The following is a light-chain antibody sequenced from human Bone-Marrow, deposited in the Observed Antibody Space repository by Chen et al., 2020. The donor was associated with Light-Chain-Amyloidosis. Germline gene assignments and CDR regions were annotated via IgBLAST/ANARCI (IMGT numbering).Light chain of an antibody. Sequence: SYELTQPSSVSVSPGQTXKITCSGELLAKHDVLLLQQKPGQAPVLVIYKDTERPSGIPERFSGSSSETTATLTVSGAQVDDEADYHCYSATDDSLGVFGGGTRLTVL. J-gene: IGLJ3*02. CDR3: YSATDDSLGV. CDR1: LLAKHD. CDR2: KDT. V-gene: IGLV3-27*01.